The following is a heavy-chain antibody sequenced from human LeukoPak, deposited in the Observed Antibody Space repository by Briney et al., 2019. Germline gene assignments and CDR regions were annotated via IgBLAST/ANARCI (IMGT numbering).Heavy chain of an antibody. D-gene: IGHD3-9*01. CDR1: GFTLGDYA. CDR3: TRGGYYDILTGPD. J-gene: IGHJ4*02. V-gene: IGHV3-49*04. CDR2: IRSQAYGGTT. Sequence: GGSLRLSCAASGFTLGDYAMSWVRQAPGKGLEWVGFIRSQAYGGTTEYAASVKGRFTISRDESKSIAYLQMNSLKTEDTAVYYCTRGGYYDILTGPDWGQGTLVTVSS.